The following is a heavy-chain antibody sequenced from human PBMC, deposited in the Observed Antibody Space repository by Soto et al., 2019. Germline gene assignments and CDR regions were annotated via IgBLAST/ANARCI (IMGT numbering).Heavy chain of an antibody. CDR2: ISAYNGNT. CDR1: GYTFTSYG. CDR3: AIAAYDILTYGMDV. V-gene: IGHV1-18*01. J-gene: IGHJ6*02. Sequence: GASVKVSCKASGYTFTSYGISWVRQAPGQGLEWMGWISAYNGNTNYAQKLQGRVTMTTDTSTSTAYMELRSLRSDDTAVYYCAIAAYDILTYGMDVWCQGKTVSVS. D-gene: IGHD3-9*01.